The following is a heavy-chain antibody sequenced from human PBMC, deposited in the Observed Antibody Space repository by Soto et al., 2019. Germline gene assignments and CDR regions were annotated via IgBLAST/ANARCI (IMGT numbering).Heavy chain of an antibody. J-gene: IGHJ6*02. CDR3: ARYSSDWFQTEGMDV. D-gene: IGHD6-13*01. CDR1: GGSTSTYY. V-gene: IGHV4-4*07. CDR2: IDTSGNT. Sequence: SETLSLTCTVSGGSTSTYYWSWIRQPAGKGLEWIGRIDTSGNTNYNPSLKSRVTMSVDTSKKQFSLRLTSVTAADTAVYYCARYSSDWFQTEGMDVWGLGTTVTVS.